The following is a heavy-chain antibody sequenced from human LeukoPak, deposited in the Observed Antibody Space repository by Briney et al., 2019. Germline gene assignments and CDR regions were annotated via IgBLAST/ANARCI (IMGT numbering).Heavy chain of an antibody. CDR3: STSPSFGSSWYQFNY. CDR1: GFTFSSYA. V-gene: IGHV3-23*01. CDR2: ISGSGGST. J-gene: IGHJ4*02. D-gene: IGHD6-13*01. Sequence: PGGSLRLSCAASGFTFSSYAMSWVRQAPGKGLEWVSAISGSGGSTYYADSVKGRFTISRDNSRDTLHLQMNSLRAEDTAVYYCSTSPSFGSSWYQFNYWGQGTLVTVSS.